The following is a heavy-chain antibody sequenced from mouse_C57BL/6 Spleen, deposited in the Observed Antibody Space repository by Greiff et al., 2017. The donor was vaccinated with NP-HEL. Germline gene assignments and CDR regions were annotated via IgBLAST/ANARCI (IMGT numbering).Heavy chain of an antibody. J-gene: IGHJ4*01. D-gene: IGHD2-3*01. CDR2: ISNGGGST. CDR3: ARGDDGYYGAMDY. Sequence: EVQLVESGGGLVQPGGSLKLSCAASGFTFSDYYMYWVRQTPEKRLEWVAYISNGGGSTYYPDTVKGRFTISRDNAKNTLYLQMSRLKSEDTAMYYCARGDDGYYGAMDYWGQGTSVTVSS. V-gene: IGHV5-12*01. CDR1: GFTFSDYY.